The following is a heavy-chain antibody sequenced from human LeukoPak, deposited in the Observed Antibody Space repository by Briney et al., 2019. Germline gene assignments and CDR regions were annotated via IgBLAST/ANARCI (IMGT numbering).Heavy chain of an antibody. CDR2: ISINGAGT. V-gene: IGHV3-64D*09. D-gene: IGHD6-13*01. CDR1: GFTFSSYA. Sequence: PGGSLRLSCSASGFTFSSYAKHWVRQAPGKGLESVSSISINGAGTYYADSLKGRFTISRDNSKNTLYLQMSSLRADDTAVYYCVKGGSYSSHAFDIWGQGTMVTVSS. J-gene: IGHJ3*02. CDR3: VKGGSYSSHAFDI.